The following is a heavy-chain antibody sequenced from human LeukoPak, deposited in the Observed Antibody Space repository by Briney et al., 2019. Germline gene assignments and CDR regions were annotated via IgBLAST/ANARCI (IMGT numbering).Heavy chain of an antibody. CDR3: ARGEYNYYDSSAYYYYFDC. J-gene: IGHJ4*02. Sequence: GGSLRLSCAASGFTFSSYSMNWVRQAPGKGLEWVSGINWSGGSTGYADSVKGRFTISRDNAKNSLYLQMNSLSAEDTALYYCARGEYNYYDSSAYYYYFDCWGQGTLVTVSS. V-gene: IGHV3-20*04. CDR2: INWSGGST. D-gene: IGHD3-22*01. CDR1: GFTFSSYS.